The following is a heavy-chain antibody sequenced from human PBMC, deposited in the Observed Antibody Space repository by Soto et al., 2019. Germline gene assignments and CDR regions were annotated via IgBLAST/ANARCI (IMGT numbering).Heavy chain of an antibody. CDR3: AREIPYSDYAFDI. CDR1: GFTFSRHS. V-gene: IGHV3-48*01. CDR2: ISSSSNSI. J-gene: IGHJ3*02. D-gene: IGHD4-4*01. Sequence: GSLRLSCVATGFTFSRHSMNWVRQAPGKGLEWISYISSSSNSIYYADSVKGRFTISRDSAKNSLYLQMNSLRAEDTALYYCAREIPYSDYAFDIWGHGTMVTVSS.